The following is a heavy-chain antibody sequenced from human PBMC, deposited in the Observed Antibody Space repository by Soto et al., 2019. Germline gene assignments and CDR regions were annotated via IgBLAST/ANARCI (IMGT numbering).Heavy chain of an antibody. J-gene: IGHJ6*02. CDR1: GYTFTSYG. CDR2: ISPYNGNR. CDR3: ARERVDARRGRHPPLHCYVMDV. Sequence: QAQLVQSGDEVKEPGASVKVSCKTSGYTFTSYGVSWVRQAPGQGLEWMGWISPYNGNRNYAQKFQGRDTMNTVTSTSSAYLEVRSVRSNDTAVFYCARERVDARRGRHPPLHCYVMDVWGQGTTVSVYS. V-gene: IGHV1-18*01. D-gene: IGHD5-12*01.